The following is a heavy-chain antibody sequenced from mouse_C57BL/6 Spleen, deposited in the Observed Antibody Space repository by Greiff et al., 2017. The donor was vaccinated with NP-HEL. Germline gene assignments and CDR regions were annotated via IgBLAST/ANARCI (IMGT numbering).Heavy chain of an antibody. J-gene: IGHJ2*01. CDR3: ARSLYGSSYPDY. CDR2: IYPGSGST. Sequence: VQLQQSGAELVKPGASVKMSCKASGYTFTSYWITWVKQRPGQGLEWIGDIYPGSGSTNYNEKFKSKATLTVDTSSSTAYMQLSSLTSEDSAVYYCARSLYGSSYPDYWGQGTTLTVSS. D-gene: IGHD1-1*01. CDR1: GYTFTSYW. V-gene: IGHV1-55*01.